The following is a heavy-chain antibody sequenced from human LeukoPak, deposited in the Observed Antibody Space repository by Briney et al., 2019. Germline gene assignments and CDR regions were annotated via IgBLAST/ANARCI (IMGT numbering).Heavy chain of an antibody. J-gene: IGHJ4*02. Sequence: ASVTVSCTASGYTFTGYYMHWVRQAPGQGLEWMGWINPNSGGTNYAQKFQGWVTMTRDTSISTAYMELSRLRSDDTAVYYCARERRRWEDWLLQYYFDYWGQGTLVTVSS. D-gene: IGHD3-9*01. CDR1: GYTFTGYY. V-gene: IGHV1-2*04. CDR2: INPNSGGT. CDR3: ARERRRWEDWLLQYYFDY.